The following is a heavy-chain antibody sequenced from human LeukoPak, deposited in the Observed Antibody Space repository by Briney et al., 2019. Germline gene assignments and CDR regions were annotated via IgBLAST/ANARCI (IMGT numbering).Heavy chain of an antibody. Sequence: PSETLSLTCAVYGGSFNSYPWTWIRQPPGKGLEWIGQIIHSGSTKYNPSLNGRVTMSVDTSKNQFSLKLTSVTAADTAVYYCARGAPGYWGQGTLVTVSS. CDR2: IIHSGST. J-gene: IGHJ4*02. CDR1: GGSFNSYP. V-gene: IGHV4-34*12. CDR3: ARGAPGY. D-gene: IGHD4/OR15-4a*01.